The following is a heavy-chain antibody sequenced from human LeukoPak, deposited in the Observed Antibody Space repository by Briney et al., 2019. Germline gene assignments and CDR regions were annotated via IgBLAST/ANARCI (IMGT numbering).Heavy chain of an antibody. CDR1: GGSISSSNYY. CDR2: VYYSGST. V-gene: IGHV4-39*01. J-gene: IGHJ4*02. CDR3: ARLPTHSSGWLSYFDY. Sequence: PSETLSLTCTVSGGSISSSNYYWGWIRQSPGKGLEWIVSVYYSGSTYYNPSLKSRVTISVDTSKNQFSLKLSSVTAADTAVYYCARLPTHSSGWLSYFDYWGQGTLVTVSS. D-gene: IGHD6-19*01.